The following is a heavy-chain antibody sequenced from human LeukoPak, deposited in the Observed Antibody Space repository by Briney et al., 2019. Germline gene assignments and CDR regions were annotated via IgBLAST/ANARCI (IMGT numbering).Heavy chain of an antibody. CDR3: ARVPPGSSSSYY. CDR2: ISSSGSTI. J-gene: IGHJ4*02. D-gene: IGHD6-6*01. CDR1: GFTFSSYE. V-gene: IGHV3-48*03. Sequence: GGSLRLSRAASGFTFSSYEMNWVRQAPGKGLEWVSYISSSGSTIYYADSVKGRFTVSRDDAKNSLYLQMNSLRAEDTAVYYCARVPPGSSSSYYWGQGTLVTVSS.